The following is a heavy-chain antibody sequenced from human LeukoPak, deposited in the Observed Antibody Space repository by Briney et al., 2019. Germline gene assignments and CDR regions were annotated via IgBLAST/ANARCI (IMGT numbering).Heavy chain of an antibody. CDR3: ARHVGSGSYFDY. Sequence: TSETLSLTCPVSGGSISSSSYYWGWIRQPPGKGLEWIGSTYYSGSTYYNPSLKSRVTIFVDTSKNQFSLKLSSVTAADTAVYYCARHVGSGSYFDYWGQGTVVTVSS. CDR2: TYYSGST. CDR1: GGSISSSSYY. V-gene: IGHV4-39*01. D-gene: IGHD1-26*01. J-gene: IGHJ4*03.